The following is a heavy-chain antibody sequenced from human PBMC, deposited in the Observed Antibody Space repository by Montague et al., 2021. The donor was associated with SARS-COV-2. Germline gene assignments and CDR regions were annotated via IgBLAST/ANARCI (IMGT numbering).Heavy chain of an antibody. Sequence: SETLSLTCTVYGGSISSFYWSWFRQPPGKGLEWIGYNSDSGRTNYNPSLTSRVTMSVDTSKKQFSLKVNSVTAADTAVYYCARHYSATLSAVYWGQGTLVTVSS. J-gene: IGHJ4*02. CDR1: GGSISSFY. CDR3: ARHYSATLSAVY. V-gene: IGHV4-59*08. D-gene: IGHD2-15*01. CDR2: NSDSGRT.